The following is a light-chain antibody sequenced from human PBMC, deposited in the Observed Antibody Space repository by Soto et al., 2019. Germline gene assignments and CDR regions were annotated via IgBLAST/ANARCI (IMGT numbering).Light chain of an antibody. V-gene: IGLV2-14*01. CDR1: SSDVGGYNY. Sequence: QSVLTQPASVSGSPGQSITISCTGTSSDVGGYNYVSWYQQHPRKAPKLMIYDVSNRPSGVSSRFSGSKSGNTASLTISGLQAEDEADYYCSSYTTSSTYVFGTGTKVTVL. CDR2: DVS. CDR3: SSYTTSSTYV. J-gene: IGLJ1*01.